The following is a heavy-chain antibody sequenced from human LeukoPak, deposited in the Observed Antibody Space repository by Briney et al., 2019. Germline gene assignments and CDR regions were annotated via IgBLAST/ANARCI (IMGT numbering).Heavy chain of an antibody. J-gene: IGHJ4*02. CDR1: GFTFSSYA. Sequence: GGSLRLPCAASGFTFSSYAMSWVRQAPGKGLEWVSAIRGSGGSTYYADSVKGRFTISRDSSKNTLHLQMNSLRAEDTAVYYCAKDFGDYYFDYWGQGTLVTVSS. D-gene: IGHD4-17*01. V-gene: IGHV3-23*01. CDR2: IRGSGGST. CDR3: AKDFGDYYFDY.